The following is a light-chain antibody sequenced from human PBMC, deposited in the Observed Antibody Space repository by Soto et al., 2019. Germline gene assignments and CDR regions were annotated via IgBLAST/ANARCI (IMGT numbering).Light chain of an antibody. Sequence: DIQMTQSPSTLSASVGGRVTITCRASQSVGTWVAWYQQKPGKAPKLLIYGASNLESGVPSRFRGSGSGTEFTLTITTLQPDDFATYFCQQYNRNTWSFGPETKV. CDR1: QSVGTW. J-gene: IGKJ1*01. CDR3: QQYNRNTWS. V-gene: IGKV1-5*01. CDR2: GAS.